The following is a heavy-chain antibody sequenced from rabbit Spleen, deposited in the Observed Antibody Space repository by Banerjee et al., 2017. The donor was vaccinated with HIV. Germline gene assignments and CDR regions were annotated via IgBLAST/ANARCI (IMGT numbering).Heavy chain of an antibody. CDR3: ARDTGSSFSSYGMDL. V-gene: IGHV1S40*01. J-gene: IGHJ6*01. CDR1: GVSFSANSY. D-gene: IGHD8-1*01. Sequence: QSLEESGGDLVKSGASLTLTCIASGVSFSANSYICWVRQAPGKGLEWIVCIDSGSSGFTYSATWAKGRFTISKTSSTTVTLQMTSLTAADTATYFCARDTGSSFSSYGMDLWGPGTLVTVS. CDR2: IDSGSSGFT.